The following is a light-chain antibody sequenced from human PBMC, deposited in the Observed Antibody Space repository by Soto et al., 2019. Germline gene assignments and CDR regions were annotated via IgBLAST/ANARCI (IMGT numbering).Light chain of an antibody. V-gene: IGLV1-51*01. CDR3: GTWDSSLSAVV. CDR1: SSNIGNNY. J-gene: IGLJ2*01. Sequence: QSVLTQPPSVSAAPGQKVTLSCSGSSSNIGNNYVSWYQQLPGTAPKLLIYDNNKRPSGIPDRFSGSKSGTSATLGITGLQTGDEDDYYCGTWDSSLSAVVFGGGTQLTVL. CDR2: DNN.